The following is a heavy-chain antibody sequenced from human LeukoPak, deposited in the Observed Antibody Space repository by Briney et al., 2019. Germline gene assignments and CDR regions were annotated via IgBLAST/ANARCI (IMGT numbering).Heavy chain of an antibody. V-gene: IGHV3-21*01. J-gene: IGHJ4*02. CDR3: ARGRGSSYGDPFDY. CDR2: ISGSSNYI. D-gene: IGHD5-18*01. Sequence: KTGGSLRLSCAASGFTFSTYSMNWVRQAPGKGLEWVSCISGSSNYIYYTDSVKGRFTLSRDNAKNSLFLQMNSLRAEDTAVYYCARGRGSSYGDPFDYWGQGTLVTVSS. CDR1: GFTFSTYS.